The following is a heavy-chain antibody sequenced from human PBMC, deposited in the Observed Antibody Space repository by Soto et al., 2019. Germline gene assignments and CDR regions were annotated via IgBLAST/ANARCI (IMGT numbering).Heavy chain of an antibody. CDR1: GDTFTDYY. J-gene: IGHJ4*02. Sequence: QVQLMQSGAEVKKPGASVKVSCKASGDTFTDYYIHWVRQAPGQGLEWMGTVNPSGGHTTYAQHCLGRGTMTRDTSTSTRYMELTSLTSEDTAVYYCARGGHVVVVTAALDYWGQGTLVTVSS. D-gene: IGHD2-21*02. CDR3: ARGGHVVVVTAALDY. V-gene: IGHV1-46*01. CDR2: VNPSGGHT.